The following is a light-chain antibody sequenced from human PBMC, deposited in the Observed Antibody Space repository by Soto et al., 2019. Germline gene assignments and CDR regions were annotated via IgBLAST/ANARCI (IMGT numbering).Light chain of an antibody. CDR3: QHYNNSPRT. Sequence: EIVMTQSPATLSVSPGERATLSCRASQSVSSNLAWYQQKPGQAPRLLIYCASTRATGIPARFSGSGSGTDFTLTISSLQSEDFAVYYCQHYNNSPRTFGQGTKVEIK. CDR1: QSVSSN. J-gene: IGKJ1*01. CDR2: CAS. V-gene: IGKV3-15*01.